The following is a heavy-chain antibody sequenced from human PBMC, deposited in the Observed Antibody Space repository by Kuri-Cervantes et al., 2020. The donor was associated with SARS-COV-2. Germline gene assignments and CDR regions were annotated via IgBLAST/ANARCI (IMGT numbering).Heavy chain of an antibody. CDR1: GGTFSSYA. V-gene: IGHV1-69*04. D-gene: IGHD1-26*01. CDR3: ARMSLLQNDAFDI. CDR2: IIPILGTA. Sequence: KISCKASGGTFSSYAISWVRQAPGQGLEWMGRIIPILGTANYAQKFQGRVTITADKSTSTAYMELSSLRSEDTAVYYCARMSLLQNDAFDIWGQGTMVTVSS. J-gene: IGHJ3*02.